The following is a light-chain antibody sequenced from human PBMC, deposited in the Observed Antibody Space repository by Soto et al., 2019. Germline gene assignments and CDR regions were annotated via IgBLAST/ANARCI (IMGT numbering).Light chain of an antibody. CDR3: SSYASSTSYV. CDR2: GVS. CDR1: SSDVGGYNH. V-gene: IGLV2-14*01. Sequence: QSVLTQPASVSGSPGQSITLSCTGTSSDVGGYNHVSWYQQHPGEAPKLMIYGVSNRPSGVSIRFSGSKSGNTAFLTISGLQAEDEANYYCSSYASSTSYVFGDGTRSPS. J-gene: IGLJ1*01.